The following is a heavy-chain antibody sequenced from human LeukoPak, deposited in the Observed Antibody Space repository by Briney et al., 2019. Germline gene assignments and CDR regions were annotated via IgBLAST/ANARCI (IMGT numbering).Heavy chain of an antibody. CDR3: ARGSGSFNYYYYYGMDV. CDR1: GGSISSYY. V-gene: IGHV4-59*01. J-gene: IGHJ6*02. D-gene: IGHD1-26*01. Sequence: SETLSLTCTVSGGSISSYYWSWIRQPPGKGLEWIGYIYYSGSTNYNPSLKSRVTISVDTSKNQFSLKLSSGTAADTAVYYCARGSGSFNYYYYYGMDVWGQGTTVTVSS. CDR2: IYYSGST.